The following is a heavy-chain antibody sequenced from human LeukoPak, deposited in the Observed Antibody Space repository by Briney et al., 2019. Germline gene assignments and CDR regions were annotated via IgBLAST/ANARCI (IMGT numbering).Heavy chain of an antibody. V-gene: IGHV3-23*01. J-gene: IGHJ4*02. D-gene: IGHD3-10*01. Sequence: QPGGSLRLSCAASRFTFINYAMSWVRQAPGKGLEWVSTISGSGYSTYFAESVKGRFTISRDNSKNTLYLQMNSLRAEDTAVYYCAKDRELSGSGSYGGTNDYWGQGTLVTVSS. CDR1: RFTFINYA. CDR3: AKDRELSGSGSYGGTNDY. CDR2: ISGSGYST.